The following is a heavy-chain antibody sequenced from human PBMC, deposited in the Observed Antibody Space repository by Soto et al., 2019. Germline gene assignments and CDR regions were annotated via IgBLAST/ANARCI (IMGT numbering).Heavy chain of an antibody. V-gene: IGHV4-39*01. D-gene: IGHD6-6*01. CDR1: GDSIRGNSHY. Sequence: SETLSLPCTVSGDSIRGNSHYWGCIRQPPGKGLESSANIYYDGNSYYNPSLKSRVTISLDANKNQFSLRHNSVAAADTSVYFCVTSSIQPRSFLYPFDSWGLGTLGTVSS. J-gene: IGHJ4*02. CDR3: VTSSIQPRSFLYPFDS. CDR2: IYYDGNS.